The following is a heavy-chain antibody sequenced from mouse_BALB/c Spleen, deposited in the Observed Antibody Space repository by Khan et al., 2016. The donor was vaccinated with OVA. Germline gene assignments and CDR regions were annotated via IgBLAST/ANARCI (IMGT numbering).Heavy chain of an antibody. CDR2: ISTNYGDA. Sequence: QVQLKQSGAELVRPGVSVKISCKASGYTFTDYAMHWVKQRHAKSLEWLGVISTNYGDADYNQKFQGKASLTVDRSSSTVYIELARVTSEDSASYYCVRGGKFAYWGQGTLVTVSA. CDR3: VRGGKFAY. D-gene: IGHD1-1*02. V-gene: IGHV1S137*01. J-gene: IGHJ3*01. CDR1: GYTFTDYA.